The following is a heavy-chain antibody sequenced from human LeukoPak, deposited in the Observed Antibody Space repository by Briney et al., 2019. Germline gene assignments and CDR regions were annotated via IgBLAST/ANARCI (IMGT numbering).Heavy chain of an antibody. D-gene: IGHD3-3*01. CDR2: INPNSGGT. Sequence: ASVKVSCKASGYTFTGYYMHWVRQAPGQGLEWMGWINPNSGGTNYAQKFQGRVTMTRDTSISTAYMELSRLRSDDTAVYYCARVDDFWSGLLGFDYWGQGTLVTVSS. V-gene: IGHV1-2*02. J-gene: IGHJ4*02. CDR3: ARVDDFWSGLLGFDY. CDR1: GYTFTGYY.